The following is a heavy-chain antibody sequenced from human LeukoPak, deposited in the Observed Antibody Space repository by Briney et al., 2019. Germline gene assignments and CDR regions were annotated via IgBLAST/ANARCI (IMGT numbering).Heavy chain of an antibody. CDR3: ARDSGTTGEVKFDP. V-gene: IGHV4-4*02. CDR2: IFHSGST. J-gene: IGHJ5*02. CDR1: SGSIFSSNW. D-gene: IGHD3-10*01. Sequence: SGTLSLTCAVSSGSIFSSNWWSWVRQPPGKGLEWIGQIFHSGSTSYSPSLKSRVTISVDKSKNQFSLRLTSVTAADTAVYYCARDSGTTGEVKFDPWGQGTLVTVSS.